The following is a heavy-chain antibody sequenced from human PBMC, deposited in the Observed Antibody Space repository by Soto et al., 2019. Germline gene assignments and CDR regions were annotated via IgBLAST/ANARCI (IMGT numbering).Heavy chain of an antibody. J-gene: IGHJ6*02. D-gene: IGHD5-12*01. CDR3: ARGGDVNYYHGMDV. V-gene: IGHV1-18*01. CDR1: GYTFTSYG. CDR2: IIAYNVKT. Sequence: QVQLVQSGGEVKKPGASVKLSCTASGYTFTSYGISWVRQSPGQGLEWMGWIIAYNVKTNYAQKVQGRVTMTTDTSTRTAYMDLRSLRSDDTAVYYCARGGDVNYYHGMDVWGQGTTVTVSS.